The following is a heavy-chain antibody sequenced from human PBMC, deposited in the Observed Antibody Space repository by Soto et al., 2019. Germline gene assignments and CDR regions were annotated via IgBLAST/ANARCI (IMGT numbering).Heavy chain of an antibody. Sequence: QVQLQESGPGLVKPSEILSLTCTVSSGSISLYYWTWIRQPPGKGLEWIGYIYYSGSTNYNPSLKSRVTMSIDTSKNQFSLKLTSVTAADTAVYYCATYDVDTAMDHWGQGTLVTVSS. J-gene: IGHJ4*02. V-gene: IGHV4-59*08. CDR3: ATYDVDTAMDH. CDR2: IYYSGST. CDR1: SGSISLYY. D-gene: IGHD5-18*01.